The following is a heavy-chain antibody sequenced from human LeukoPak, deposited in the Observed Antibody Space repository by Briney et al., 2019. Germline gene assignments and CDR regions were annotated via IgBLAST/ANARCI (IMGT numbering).Heavy chain of an antibody. Sequence: GSLRLSCAASGFTFSSYAMHWVRQPPGKGLEWIGEINHSGSTNYNPSLKSRVTISVDTSKNQFSLKLSSVTAADTAVHYCARRPYYYDSSLTPVDAFDIWGQGTMVTVSS. J-gene: IGHJ3*02. CDR3: ARRPYYYDSSLTPVDAFDI. V-gene: IGHV4-34*01. D-gene: IGHD3-22*01. CDR1: GFTFSSYA. CDR2: INHSGST.